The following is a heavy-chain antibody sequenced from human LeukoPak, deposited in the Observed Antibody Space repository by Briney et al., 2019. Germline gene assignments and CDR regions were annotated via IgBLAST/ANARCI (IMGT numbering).Heavy chain of an antibody. D-gene: IGHD3-3*01. CDR3: ARSRVWSDYWGYFDY. Sequence: GKSLRLSYTASGFTFSDYGMHWVRQPPGKGLEWVAIIWYDGSNKKYEDSVKGRFTISRDNSKNTLYLQMNSLRAEDTAVYYCARSRVWSDYWGYFDYWGQGTLVTVSS. CDR2: IWYDGSNK. CDR1: GFTFSDYG. J-gene: IGHJ4*02. V-gene: IGHV3-33*01.